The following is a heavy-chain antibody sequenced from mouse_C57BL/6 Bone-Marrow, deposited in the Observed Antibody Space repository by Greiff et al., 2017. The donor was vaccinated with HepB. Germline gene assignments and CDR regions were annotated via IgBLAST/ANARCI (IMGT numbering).Heavy chain of an antibody. CDR2: IYPRSGNT. Sequence: QVQLKQSGAELARPGASVKLSCKASGYTFTSYGISWVKQRTGQGLEWIGEIYPRSGNTYYNEKFKGKATLTADKSSSTAYMELRSLTSEDSAVYFCARRYYGDYYAMDYWGQGTSVTVSS. CDR3: ARRYYGDYYAMDY. V-gene: IGHV1-81*01. D-gene: IGHD2-13*01. CDR1: GYTFTSYG. J-gene: IGHJ4*01.